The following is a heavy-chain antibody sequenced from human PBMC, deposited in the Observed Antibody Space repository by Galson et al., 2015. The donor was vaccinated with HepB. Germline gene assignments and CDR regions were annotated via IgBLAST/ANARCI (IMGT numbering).Heavy chain of an antibody. CDR3: ARGGYCNSGGCQRSLDH. CDR2: ARSKPYPT. J-gene: IGHJ4*02. V-gene: IGHV3-72*01. Sequence: SLRLSCAASGFTFSDHYMDWIRQAPGKGLEWVGRARSKPYPTDQAASVKGRFTISRDDSKNSVYLQMNSLKIEDTAVYYCARGGYCNSGGCQRSLDHWGQGTLVTVSS. D-gene: IGHD2-2*01. CDR1: GFTFSDHY.